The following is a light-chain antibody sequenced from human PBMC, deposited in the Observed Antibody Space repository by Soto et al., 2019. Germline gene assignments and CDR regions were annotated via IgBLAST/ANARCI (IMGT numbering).Light chain of an antibody. CDR3: AAWDDSLCGSYV. CDR2: RNN. CDR1: SSNIGSNY. V-gene: IGLV1-47*01. J-gene: IGLJ1*01. Sequence: QSALTQPPSASGTPGQRVTISCSGSSSNIGSNYVYWYQQLPGTAPKLLIYRNNQRPSGVPDRFSGSKSGTSASLAISGLRSEDEAYYYCAAWDDSLCGSYVLGTGTKVTVL.